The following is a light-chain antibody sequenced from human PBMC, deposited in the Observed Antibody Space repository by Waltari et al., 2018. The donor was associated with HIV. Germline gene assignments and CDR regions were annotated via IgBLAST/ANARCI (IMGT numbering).Light chain of an antibody. CDR2: DAS. CDR3: QQSDASVWT. V-gene: IGKV1-39*01. J-gene: IGKJ1*01. Sequence: DIQMTQSPSSLSASVGDRVTITCRASQSISTYLHWFQQKPGKAPKLLIYDASTLQSGVPSRFSGSGSGTDFTLTISNLQPDDFATYFCQQSDASVWTFGQGTKVEIK. CDR1: QSISTY.